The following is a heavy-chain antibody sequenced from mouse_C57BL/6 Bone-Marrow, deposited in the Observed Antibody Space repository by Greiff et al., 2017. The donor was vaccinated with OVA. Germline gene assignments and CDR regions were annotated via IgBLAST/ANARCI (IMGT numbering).Heavy chain of an antibody. D-gene: IGHD2-12*01. V-gene: IGHV5-17*01. CDR2: ISSGSRTI. J-gene: IGHJ1*03. CDR3: ARRISWGYFDV. Sequence: DVMLVESGGGLVKPGGSLKLSCAASGFTFSDYGMHWVRQAPEKGLEWVAYISSGSRTIYYADTVKGRFTIARDNAKNTLFLQMTSLRSEDTAMYYCARRISWGYFDVWGTGTTVTVSS. CDR1: GFTFSDYG.